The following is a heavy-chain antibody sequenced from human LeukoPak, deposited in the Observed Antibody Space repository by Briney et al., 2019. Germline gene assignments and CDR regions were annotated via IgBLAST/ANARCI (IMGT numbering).Heavy chain of an antibody. D-gene: IGHD2-15*01. CDR3: ASAHLDCSGGSCYVGLFDP. CDR1: GCSISSSSYY. Sequence: PSETLSLTCTVSGCSISSSSYYWGWIRQPPGKGLEWIGSIYYSGSTYYNPSLKSRVTISVDTSKNQFSLKLSSVTAADTAVYYCASAHLDCSGGSCYVGLFDPWGQGTLVTVSS. CDR2: IYYSGST. J-gene: IGHJ5*02. V-gene: IGHV4-39*07.